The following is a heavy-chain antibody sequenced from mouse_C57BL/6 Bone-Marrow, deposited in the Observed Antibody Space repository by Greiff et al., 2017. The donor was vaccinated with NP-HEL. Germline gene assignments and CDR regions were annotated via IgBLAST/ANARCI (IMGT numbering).Heavy chain of an antibody. Sequence: EVKLMESGGGLVQPGGSLKLSCAASGFTFSDYYMYWVRQTPEKRLEWVAYISNGGGSTYYPDTVKGRFTISRDNAKNTLYLQMGRLKSEDTAMYYCARHGEGRGFAYWGQGTLVTVSA. CDR1: GFTFSDYY. D-gene: IGHD3-3*01. V-gene: IGHV5-12*01. CDR3: ARHGEGRGFAY. CDR2: ISNGGGST. J-gene: IGHJ3*01.